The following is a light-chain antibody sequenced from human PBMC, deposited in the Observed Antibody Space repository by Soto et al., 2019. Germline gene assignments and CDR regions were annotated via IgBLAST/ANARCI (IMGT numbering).Light chain of an antibody. CDR2: WAS. J-gene: IGKJ2*01. Sequence: DIVMTQSPDSLAVFMGERATIHCKSSQSIFYSSNNQYFLAWYQQKPGQPTKLLIYWASTRESGFPDRFSVSGSGTDFTLTINSLQAEEVAVYYCQHYSRTPYTFCQVTKLEIK. CDR1: QSIFYSSNNQYF. CDR3: QHYSRTPYT. V-gene: IGKV4-1*01.